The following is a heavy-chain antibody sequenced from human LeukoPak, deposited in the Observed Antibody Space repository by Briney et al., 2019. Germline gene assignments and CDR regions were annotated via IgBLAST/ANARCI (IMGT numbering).Heavy chain of an antibody. CDR2: IYHSGST. D-gene: IGHD5-18*01. J-gene: IGHJ4*02. CDR3: AKSSYSIFDY. V-gene: IGHV4-38-2*02. Sequence: PSETLSLTCTVSGYSISSGYYWGWIRQPPGKGLEWIGSIYHSGSTYYNPSLKSRVTISVDTSKNQLSLKLSSVTAADTAVYYCAKSSYSIFDYWGQGTLVTVSS. CDR1: GYSISSGYY.